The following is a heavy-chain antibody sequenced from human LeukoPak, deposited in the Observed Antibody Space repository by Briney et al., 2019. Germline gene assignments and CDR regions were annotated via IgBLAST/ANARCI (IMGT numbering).Heavy chain of an antibody. Sequence: GGSLRLSCASSGFIFNHYTMNWVRQAPGKGPEWIASSDGSGSYIYYAASVKGRFSISRDNARDSVYLRLSNLKADDTAVYYCARDIHSSRFDYWGHGSLVTVSS. CDR2: SDGSGSYI. CDR3: ARDIHSSRFDY. J-gene: IGHJ4*01. D-gene: IGHD1-26*01. CDR1: GFIFNHYT. V-gene: IGHV3-21*01.